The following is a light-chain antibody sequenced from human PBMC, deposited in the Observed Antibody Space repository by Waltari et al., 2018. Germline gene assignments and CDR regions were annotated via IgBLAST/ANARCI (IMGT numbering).Light chain of an antibody. CDR2: RCD. CDR1: SSNVGANV. CDR3: AAWDDSLGGRWV. Sequence: QSVLTQPPSASATPGQRVTISCSGTSSNVGANVVNWYQPFPGAAPKLLIYRCDRRPARVPNRFTDAKSGSAAALAISGLRTEDEAEYYWAAWDDSLGGRWVFGGGTKQTVL. J-gene: IGLJ3*02. V-gene: IGLV1-47*01.